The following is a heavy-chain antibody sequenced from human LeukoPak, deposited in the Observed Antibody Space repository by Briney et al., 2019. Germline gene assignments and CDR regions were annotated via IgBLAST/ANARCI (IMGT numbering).Heavy chain of an antibody. V-gene: IGHV1-3*01. CDR2: INAGNGDT. D-gene: IGHD6-13*01. CDR3: ARDPGYSYDSFDY. J-gene: IGHJ4*02. Sequence: INAGNGDTKYSQKFQGRVTITRDTSASTAYMELSSLRSEDTAVYYCARDPGYSYDSFDYWGQGTLVTVSP.